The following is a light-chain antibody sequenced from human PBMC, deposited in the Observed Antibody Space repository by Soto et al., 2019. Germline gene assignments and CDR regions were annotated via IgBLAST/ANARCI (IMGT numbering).Light chain of an antibody. CDR3: CSYEGSYSCV. Sequence: QSALTQPRSVSGSPGQRVTISCTGNSSNVGGYYYVSWYQQHPGKAPKLMIYDISKRPSGVPDRFSGSKSGNTASLTISGLQAEDEGDYYCCSYEGSYSCVFGGGTKLTVL. CDR1: SSNVGGYYY. J-gene: IGLJ3*02. V-gene: IGLV2-11*01. CDR2: DIS.